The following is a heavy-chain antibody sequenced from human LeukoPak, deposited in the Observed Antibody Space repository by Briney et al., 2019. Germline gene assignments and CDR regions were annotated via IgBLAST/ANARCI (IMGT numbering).Heavy chain of an antibody. V-gene: IGHV4-30-2*01. J-gene: IGHJ5*02. CDR3: ARDSLWERWFDP. D-gene: IGHD3-16*01. Sequence: SETPSLTCAVSGGSISSGGYSWRWIRQPPGKGLEWIGYIYHSGSTYYNPSLKSRVTISVDRSKNQFSLKLSSVTAADTAVYYCARDSLWERWFDPWGQGTLSPSPQ. CDR2: IYHSGST. CDR1: GGSISSGGYS.